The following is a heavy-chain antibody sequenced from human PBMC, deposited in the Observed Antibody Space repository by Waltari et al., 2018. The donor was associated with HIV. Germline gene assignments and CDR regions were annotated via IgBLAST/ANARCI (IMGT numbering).Heavy chain of an antibody. J-gene: IGHJ4*02. CDR1: GGSVSCGDYY. Sequence: QVHLQESGPGLVKPLQTLSLTCIVAGGSVSCGDYYWSWTRQHPEKCLEWIGYIYYTGTTSDNPSLKSRVTLSLHTSKNQFSLRLRSVTAADTAVYYCARDGDFWGLAPFYWGQGILVTVSS. D-gene: IGHD7-27*01. V-gene: IGHV4-31*03. CDR3: ARDGDFWGLAPFY. CDR2: IYYTGTT.